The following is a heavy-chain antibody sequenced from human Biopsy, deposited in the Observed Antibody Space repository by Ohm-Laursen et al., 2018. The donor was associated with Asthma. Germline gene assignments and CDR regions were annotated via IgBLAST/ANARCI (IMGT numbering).Heavy chain of an antibody. D-gene: IGHD3-3*01. CDR3: AGRITIFGVVQKDHGMDA. J-gene: IGHJ6*02. CDR2: ISYGGKT. CDR1: GGSMTPTSHY. Sequence: GTLSLTCAVSGGSMTPTSHYWDWIRQAPGKGLEWIGYISYGGKTSYNTSLKNRVTISRDTSKNQFSLRLTSVTAADTAVYFCAGRITIFGVVQKDHGMDAWGQGTTVIVSS. V-gene: IGHV4-39*01.